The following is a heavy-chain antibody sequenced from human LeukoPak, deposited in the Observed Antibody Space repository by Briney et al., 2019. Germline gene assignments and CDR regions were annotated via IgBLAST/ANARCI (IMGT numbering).Heavy chain of an antibody. CDR2: IWYDGSNK. Sequence: PGRSLRLSCAASGFSFSSYAMHWVRQAPGKGLEWVAVIWYDGSNKYYADSVKGRFTISRDNSKNTLYLQMNSLRAEDTAVYYCAREGGTVTAVGRYYYGMDVWGQGTTVTVSS. J-gene: IGHJ6*02. V-gene: IGHV3-33*01. CDR3: AREGGTVTAVGRYYYGMDV. D-gene: IGHD4-11*01. CDR1: GFSFSSYA.